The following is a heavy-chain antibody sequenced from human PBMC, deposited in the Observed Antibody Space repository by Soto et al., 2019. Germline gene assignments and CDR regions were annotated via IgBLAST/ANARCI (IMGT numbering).Heavy chain of an antibody. D-gene: IGHD3-10*01. CDR1: GFTFSDYY. J-gene: IGHJ4*02. CDR2: ISSSGSTI. CDR3: AKAQSFYGSGSYGVY. V-gene: IGHV3-11*01. Sequence: GGSLRLSCAASGFTFSDYYMSWIRQAPGKGLEWVSYISSSGSTIYYADSVKGRFTISRDNAKNSLYLQMNSLRAEDTAIYYCAKAQSFYGSGSYGVYWGQGTLVTVSS.